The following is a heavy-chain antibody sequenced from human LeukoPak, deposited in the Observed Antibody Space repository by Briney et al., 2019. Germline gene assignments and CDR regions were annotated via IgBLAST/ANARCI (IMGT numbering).Heavy chain of an antibody. V-gene: IGHV4-31*03. CDR2: IYYSGSI. CDR3: ARDGGYGGNSYHYYYGMDV. D-gene: IGHD4-23*01. CDR1: GGSISSGGYY. Sequence: PSETLSLTCTVSGGSISSGGYYWSWIRQHPGKGLEWIGYIYYSGSIYYNPSLKSRVTISVDTSKSQFSLKLSSVTAADTAVYYCARDGGYGGNSYHYYYGMDVWGQGTTVTVSS. J-gene: IGHJ6*02.